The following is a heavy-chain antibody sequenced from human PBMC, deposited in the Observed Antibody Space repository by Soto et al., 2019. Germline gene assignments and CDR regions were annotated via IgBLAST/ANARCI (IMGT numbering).Heavy chain of an antibody. D-gene: IGHD3-3*01. V-gene: IGHV1-58*02. CDR1: GFTFTSSA. CDR3: AAGAHDFWSGPYYYYMDV. CDR2: IVVGSGKT. J-gene: IGHJ6*03. Sequence: GASVKVSCKASGFTFTSSAMQWVRQARGQRLEWIRRIVVGSGKTNYAQKFQERVTITRDMSTSTAYMELSSLRSEDTAVYYCAAGAHDFWSGPYYYYMDVWGKGTTVTVSS.